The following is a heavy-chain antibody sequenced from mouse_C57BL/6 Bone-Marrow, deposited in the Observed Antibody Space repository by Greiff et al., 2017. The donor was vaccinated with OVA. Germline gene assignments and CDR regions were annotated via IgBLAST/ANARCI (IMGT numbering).Heavy chain of an antibody. D-gene: IGHD1-1*01. J-gene: IGHJ3*01. Sequence: EVKVVESGGGLVQPGGSLKLSCAASGFTFSDYYMYWVRQTPEKRLEWVAYISNGGGSTYYPDTVKGRFTISRDNAKNTLYLQMSRLKSEDTAMYYCATPYYGSSPAWFAYWGQGTLVTVSA. CDR3: ATPYYGSSPAWFAY. CDR2: ISNGGGST. V-gene: IGHV5-12*01. CDR1: GFTFSDYY.